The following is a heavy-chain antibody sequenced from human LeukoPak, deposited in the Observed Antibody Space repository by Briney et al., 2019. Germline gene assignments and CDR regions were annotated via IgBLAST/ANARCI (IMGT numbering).Heavy chain of an antibody. CDR1: GGSFSGYY. D-gene: IGHD6-13*01. V-gene: IGHV4-34*01. CDR3: ARFPGIAAAGVY. Sequence: SETLSLTCAVYGGSFSGYYWSWIRQPPGKGLEWIGEINHSGSTNYNPSLKSRVTISVDTSKNQFSLKLSSVTAADTAVYYCARFPGIAAAGVYWGQGTLVTVSS. J-gene: IGHJ4*02. CDR2: INHSGST.